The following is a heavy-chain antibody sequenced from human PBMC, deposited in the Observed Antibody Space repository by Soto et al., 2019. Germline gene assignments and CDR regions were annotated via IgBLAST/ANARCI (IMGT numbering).Heavy chain of an antibody. CDR2: IIPIFGTA. CDR3: ARTRGLRFLEWLCMDV. V-gene: IGHV1-69*01. CDR1: GGTFSSYA. J-gene: IGHJ6*02. D-gene: IGHD3-3*01. Sequence: VKVSCKASGGTFSSYAISWVRQAPGQGLEWMGGIIPIFGTANYAQKFQGRVTITADESTSTAYMELSSLRSEDTAVYYCARTRGLRFLEWLCMDVWGQGTTVTVSS.